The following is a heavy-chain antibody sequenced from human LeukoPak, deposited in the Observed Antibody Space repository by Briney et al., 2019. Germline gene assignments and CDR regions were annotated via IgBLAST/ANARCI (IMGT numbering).Heavy chain of an antibody. CDR3: AELGITMIGGV. D-gene: IGHD3-10*02. V-gene: IGHV3-48*03. CDR1: GFTFSSYE. J-gene: IGHJ6*04. CDR2: ISSSGSTI. Sequence: HPGGSLRLSCAASGFTFSSYEMNWVRQAPGKGLEGVSYISSSGSTIYYADSVKGRFTISRDNAKNSLYLQMNSLRAEGTAVYYCAELGITMIGGVWGKGTTVTISS.